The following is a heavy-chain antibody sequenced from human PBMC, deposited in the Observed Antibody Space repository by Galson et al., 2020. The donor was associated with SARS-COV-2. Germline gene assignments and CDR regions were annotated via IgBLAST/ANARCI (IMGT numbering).Heavy chain of an antibody. D-gene: IGHD6-13*01. V-gene: IGHV4-61*02. CDR3: ARGSIAASGFYFAY. CDR2: IYSSGGT. Sequence: SETLSLTCSVSGGSISRSTYYWSWIWQSAGKGLEWIGRIYSSGGTNHNPSLKSRVTISLDSTRNQFSLNLSSVTASDTAVYYCARGSIAASGFYFAYWGQGTLVTVSS. J-gene: IGHJ4*02. CDR1: GGSISRSTYY.